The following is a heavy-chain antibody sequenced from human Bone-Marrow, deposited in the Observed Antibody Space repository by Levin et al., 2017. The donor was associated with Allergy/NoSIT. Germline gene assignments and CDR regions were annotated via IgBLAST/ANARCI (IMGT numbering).Heavy chain of an antibody. J-gene: IGHJ4*02. V-gene: IGHV4-39*01. Sequence: KASETLSLTCTVSGGSISSSSYYWGWIRQPPGKGLEWIGSIYYSGSTYYNPSLKSRVTISVDTSKNQFSLKLSSVTAADTAVYYCARFARVVVVAATHAFDYWGQGTLVTVSS. CDR1: GGSISSSSYY. CDR3: ARFARVVVVAATHAFDY. D-gene: IGHD2-15*01. CDR2: IYYSGST.